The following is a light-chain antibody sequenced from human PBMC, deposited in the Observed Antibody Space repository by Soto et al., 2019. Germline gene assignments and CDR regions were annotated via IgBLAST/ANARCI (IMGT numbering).Light chain of an antibody. CDR2: GAS. CDR3: QQYGSSPWT. Sequence: EIVLTQSPGTLSLSPGERATLSCRASQSVSSSYLAWHQQKPGQAPRLLIYGASSRATGIPDRFSGSGSGTDFTLTINRLEPEDFVIYYCQQYGSSPWTFGQGTKVDIK. V-gene: IGKV3-20*01. CDR1: QSVSSSY. J-gene: IGKJ1*01.